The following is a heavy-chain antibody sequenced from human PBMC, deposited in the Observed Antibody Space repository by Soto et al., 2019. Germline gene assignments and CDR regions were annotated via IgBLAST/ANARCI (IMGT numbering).Heavy chain of an antibody. V-gene: IGHV3-23*01. CDR2: ISGSGGST. CDR3: AKDFHRSSWYLFDY. CDR1: GFTFSSYA. Sequence: PGGSLRLSFAASGFTFSSYAMSWVRQAPGKGLEWVSAISGSGGSTYYADSVKGRFTISRDNPKNTLYLQMNSLRAEDTAVYYSAKDFHRSSWYLFDYWGQGTLVTSPQ. J-gene: IGHJ4*02. D-gene: IGHD6-13*01.